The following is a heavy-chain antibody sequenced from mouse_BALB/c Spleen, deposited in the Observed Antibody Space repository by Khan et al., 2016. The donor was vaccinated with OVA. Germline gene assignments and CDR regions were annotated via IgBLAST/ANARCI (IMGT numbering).Heavy chain of an antibody. V-gene: IGHV2-2*01. CDR3: ARKRGVHYNMDF. J-gene: IGHJ4*01. CDR1: GFSLTNYG. CDR2: IWSGGNT. Sequence: QVQLKQSGPGLVQPSQSLSITCTVSGFSLTNYGVHWIRQSPGRGLEWLGLIWSGGNTDYNAAFISRLTISKDNTKSQIFFKMNSLQADDTAIYYCARKRGVHYNMDFWGPGIAVTVSS.